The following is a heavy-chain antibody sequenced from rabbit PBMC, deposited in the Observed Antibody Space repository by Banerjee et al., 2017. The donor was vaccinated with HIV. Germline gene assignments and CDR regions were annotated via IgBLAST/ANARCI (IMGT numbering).Heavy chain of an antibody. CDR2: IYTGDDTT. CDR3: ARADSFAYTIIQLDI. V-gene: IGHV1S45*01. CDR1: GFDLSSYYY. J-gene: IGHJ3*01. D-gene: IGHD6-1*01. Sequence: QEQLVESGGGLVQPEGSLTLTCKASGFDLSSYYYICWVRQAPEKGLELIACIYTGDDTTYYANWAKGRFTISKASWTTVTLQMTSLTAADTATYFCARADSFAYTIIQLDIWGQGTLVTVS.